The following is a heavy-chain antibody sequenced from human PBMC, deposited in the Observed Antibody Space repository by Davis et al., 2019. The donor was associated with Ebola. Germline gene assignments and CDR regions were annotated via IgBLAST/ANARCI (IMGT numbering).Heavy chain of an antibody. CDR3: ARRYGYSYGFDY. Sequence: SGPTLVKPTETLTLTCTVSGFSLSNARMGVSWIRQPPGKALEWLAHIFSNDENSYSTSLKSSLTISKDTSKSQVVLTMTNMDPVDTATYYCARRYGYSYGFDYWGQGTLVTVSS. J-gene: IGHJ4*02. CDR1: GFSLSNARMG. D-gene: IGHD5-18*01. CDR2: IFSNDEN. V-gene: IGHV2-26*01.